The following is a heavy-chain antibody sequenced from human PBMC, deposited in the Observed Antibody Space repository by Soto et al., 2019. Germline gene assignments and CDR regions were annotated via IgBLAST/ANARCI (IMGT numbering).Heavy chain of an antibody. V-gene: IGHV3-23*01. CDR2: IRGIVDST. CDR3: AKEHAVAGAFDY. D-gene: IGHD6-19*01. Sequence: GSLRLSCAASGFTFSSHAMSWARQAPGKGLEWVSAIRGIVDSTYYADSVKGRFTISIDNSKNTLYLQMNSLRAEDTAVYYCAKEHAVAGAFDYWGQGTLVTVSS. J-gene: IGHJ4*02. CDR1: GFTFSSHA.